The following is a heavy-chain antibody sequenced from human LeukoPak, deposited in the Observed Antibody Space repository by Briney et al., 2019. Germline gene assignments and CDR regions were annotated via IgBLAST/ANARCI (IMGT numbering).Heavy chain of an antibody. J-gene: IGHJ5*02. CDR3: ARRANTWTSVEFDP. D-gene: IGHD4/OR15-4a*01. CDR2: IHYTGST. CDR1: GGSISGYY. Sequence: SETLSLTCTVSGGSISGYYWSWIRQPPGKGLEWVGYIHYTGSTNYNPSLKSRVTISGDTSKNHFSLKLNSVTAADTAVYYCARRANTWTSVEFDPWGQGTLVTVSP. V-gene: IGHV4-59*08.